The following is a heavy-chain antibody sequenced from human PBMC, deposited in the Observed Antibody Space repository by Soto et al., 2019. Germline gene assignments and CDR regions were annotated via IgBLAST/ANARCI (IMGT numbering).Heavy chain of an antibody. CDR1: GGSMNNYY. J-gene: IGHJ5*02. CDR2: VYYTGST. Sequence: QVQLQESGPGRVKPAETLSLTCTVSGGSMNNYYWIWIREIPGKGLEWIGYVYYTGSTNYNSSLKGRVTMSVDTSNNHFSLTLRSVTAADTATYYCARRSFRSGSFDESWFDPWGPGTLVTVSS. V-gene: IGHV4-59*08. D-gene: IGHD3-3*01. CDR3: ARRSFRSGSFDESWFDP.